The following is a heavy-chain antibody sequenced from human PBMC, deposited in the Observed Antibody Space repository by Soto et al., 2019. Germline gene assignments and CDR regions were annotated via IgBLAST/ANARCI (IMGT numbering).Heavy chain of an antibody. CDR3: TKGYNWNDGPAGY. CDR2: IRSKANSYAT. V-gene: IGHV3-73*01. Sequence: GGSLRLSCAASGFTFSVSAMHWVRHASGKGLEWVGRIRSKANSYATAYAASVKGRFTISRDDSKNTAYLQMNSLKTEDTAVYYCTKGYNWNDGPAGYWGQGTLVTVSS. J-gene: IGHJ4*02. CDR1: GFTFSVSA. D-gene: IGHD1-20*01.